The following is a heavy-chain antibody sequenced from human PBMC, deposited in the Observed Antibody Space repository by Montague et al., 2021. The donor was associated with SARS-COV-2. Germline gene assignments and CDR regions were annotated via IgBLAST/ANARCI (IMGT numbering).Heavy chain of an antibody. J-gene: IGHJ5*02. CDR1: GGSFGNYY. D-gene: IGHD3-22*01. Sequence: SETLSLTCAVYGGSFGNYYWSWIRQPPGKGLEWIGEINHSGSTXXXPSXXXRVTISVDTSKNQFSLKLSSVTAADTAVYYCARGPRITMIVVVITDIWFDPWGQGTLVTVSS. CDR2: INHSGST. CDR3: ARGPRITMIVVVITDIWFDP. V-gene: IGHV4-34*01.